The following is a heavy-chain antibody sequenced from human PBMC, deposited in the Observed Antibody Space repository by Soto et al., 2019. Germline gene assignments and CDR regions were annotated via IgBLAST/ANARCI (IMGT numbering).Heavy chain of an antibody. CDR2: INHVGIT. V-gene: IGHV4-34*01. CDR3: AKSAGTTGEFDY. J-gene: IGHJ4*02. CDR1: GGSFRGFY. D-gene: IGHD1-7*01. Sequence: SETLSLTCAVSGGSFRGFYWTWIRQSPGKGLEWLGDINHVGITNYNPSLKSRVSIPVDTSKSQFSLKLSSVTAADTAVYYCAKSAGTTGEFDYWGQGTLVTVSS.